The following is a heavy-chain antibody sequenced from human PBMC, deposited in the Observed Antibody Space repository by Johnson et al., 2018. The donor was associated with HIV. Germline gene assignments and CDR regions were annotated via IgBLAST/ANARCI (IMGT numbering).Heavy chain of an antibody. J-gene: IGHJ3*02. CDR3: ARNQGRRNYYDAFDI. D-gene: IGHD1-7*01. V-gene: IGHV3-30*04. CDR2: ISYDGSNN. Sequence: QVQLVESGGGVVQPGRSLRLSCAASGFTFSNYPMHWVRQAPGKGLEWVAVISYDGSNNYYADSVKGRFTISRDNSKNTLYLQMNSLRAEDTAVYYCARNQGRRNYYDAFDIWGQGTMVTVSS. CDR1: GFTFSNYP.